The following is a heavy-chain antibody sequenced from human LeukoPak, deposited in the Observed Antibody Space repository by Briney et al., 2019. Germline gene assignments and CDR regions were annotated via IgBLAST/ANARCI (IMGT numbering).Heavy chain of an antibody. D-gene: IGHD3-10*01. CDR3: ARDALLWFGELFGSSYDWFDP. J-gene: IGHJ5*02. CDR1: GYTFIIYV. CDR2: ISAYNGNT. V-gene: IGHV1-18*01. Sequence: ASVKVSCKASGYTFIIYVITWVRQAPGQGLECMGWISAYNGNTKYAQNLQGRVTMTTDTSTSTAYMELRSLRSDDTAVYYCARDALLWFGELFGSSYDWFDPWGQGTLVTVSS.